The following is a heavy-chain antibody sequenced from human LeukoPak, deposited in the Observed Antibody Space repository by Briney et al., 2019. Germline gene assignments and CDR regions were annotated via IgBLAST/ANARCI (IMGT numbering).Heavy chain of an antibody. CDR3: ARDGRAAAEYYYYMDV. CDR1: GFTFSTYW. Sequence: QPGGSLRLSCAASGFTFSTYWMSWVRQAPGKGLEWVANIKQDGSEKYYVDSVKGRFTISRDNAKNSLYLQMNSLRAEDTAVYYCARDGRAAAEYYYYMDVWGKGTTVTVSS. V-gene: IGHV3-7*01. CDR2: IKQDGSEK. J-gene: IGHJ6*03. D-gene: IGHD6-13*01.